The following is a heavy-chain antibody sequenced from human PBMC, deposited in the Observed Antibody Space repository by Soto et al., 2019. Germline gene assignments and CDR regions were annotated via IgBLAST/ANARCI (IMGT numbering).Heavy chain of an antibody. J-gene: IGHJ6*02. CDR1: GYTFTSYG. Sequence: GASVKVSCKASGYTFTSYGISWVRQAPGQGLEWMGWISAYNGNTNYAQKLQGRVTMTTDTSTSTAYMELRSLRSDDTAVYYCAREGRNGDGYNWEYYYYGMDVWGQGTTVTVSS. CDR2: ISAYNGNT. V-gene: IGHV1-18*01. CDR3: AREGRNGDGYNWEYYYYGMDV. D-gene: IGHD1-1*01.